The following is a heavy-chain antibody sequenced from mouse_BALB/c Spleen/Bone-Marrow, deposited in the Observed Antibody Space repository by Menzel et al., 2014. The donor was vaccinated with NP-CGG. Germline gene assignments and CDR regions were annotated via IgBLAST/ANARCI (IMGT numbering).Heavy chain of an antibody. D-gene: IGHD4-1*01. CDR1: GYAFSSSW. CDR3: ARGRDWDAWFAY. V-gene: IGHV1-82*01. CDR2: IYPGDGDT. Sequence: VKLVESGPELVKPGASVKISCKASGYAFSSSWMNWVKQRPGQGLEWIGRIYPGDGDTNYNGKFKGKATLTADKSSSTADMQLSSLTSVDSAVYFCARGRDWDAWFAYWGQGTLVTVSA. J-gene: IGHJ3*01.